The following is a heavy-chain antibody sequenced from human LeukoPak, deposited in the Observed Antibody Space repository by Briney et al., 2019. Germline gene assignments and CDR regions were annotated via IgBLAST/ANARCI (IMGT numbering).Heavy chain of an antibody. V-gene: IGHV4-39*01. CDR3: ASLRDEIVVVVAAIDY. CDR2: IYYSGST. D-gene: IGHD2-15*01. J-gene: IGHJ4*02. CDR1: GGSSSSSSYY. Sequence: SETLSLTCTVSGGSSSSSSYYWGWIRQPPGKGLEWIGSIYYSGSTYYNPSLKSRVTISVDTSKNQFSLKLSSVTAADTAVYYCASLRDEIVVVVAAIDYWGQGTLVTVSS.